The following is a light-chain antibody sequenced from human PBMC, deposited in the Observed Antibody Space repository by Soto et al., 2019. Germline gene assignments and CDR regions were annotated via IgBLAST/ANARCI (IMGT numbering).Light chain of an antibody. CDR2: GAS. V-gene: IGKV3-15*01. Sequence: IVMTQSPATLSVSPGERATLSCKASQGVNTNIAWYQQKPGQVPRLLIYGASTRATGIPARFSGSGSGTDFTLTISSLDPEDFGVYYCQQRSDWPPVTFGGGTKVDIK. J-gene: IGKJ4*01. CDR1: QGVNTN. CDR3: QQRSDWPPVT.